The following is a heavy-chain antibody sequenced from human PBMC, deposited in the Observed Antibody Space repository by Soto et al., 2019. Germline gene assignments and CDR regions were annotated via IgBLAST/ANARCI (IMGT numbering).Heavy chain of an antibody. CDR3: AGIIAAAGTYYYGMDV. D-gene: IGHD6-13*01. Sequence: ASVKVSCKASGGTFSSYAISWVRQAPGQGLEWMGGIIPIFGTANYAQKFQGRVTITADESTSTAYMELSSLRSEDTAVYYCAGIIAAAGTYYYGMDVWGQGTTVTVSS. J-gene: IGHJ6*02. V-gene: IGHV1-69*13. CDR2: IIPIFGTA. CDR1: GGTFSSYA.